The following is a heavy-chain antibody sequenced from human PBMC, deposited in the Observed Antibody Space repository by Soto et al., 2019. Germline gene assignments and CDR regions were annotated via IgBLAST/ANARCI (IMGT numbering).Heavy chain of an antibody. J-gene: IGHJ4*02. Sequence: QVQLQESGPGLVKPSETLSLTCTVSGGSVSSGSYYWSWIRQPPGKGLEWIGYIYYSGSTNYNPSLKSRVTISVDTSKNQFSLKLSSVTAADTAVYYCARVWFGARFDYWGQGTLVTVSS. CDR3: ARVWFGARFDY. V-gene: IGHV4-61*01. CDR1: GGSVSSGSYY. D-gene: IGHD3-10*01. CDR2: IYYSGST.